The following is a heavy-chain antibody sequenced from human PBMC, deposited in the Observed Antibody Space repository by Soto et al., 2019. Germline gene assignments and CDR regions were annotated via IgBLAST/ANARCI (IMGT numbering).Heavy chain of an antibody. Sequence: QVQLQESGPGLVKPSETLSLTCIVSGGSIRSYYWSWIRQPPGKGLEWIGYIYYSGSTNYNPSLKSPVHMSVDTAKNELCLKRTYVTAADTAVYYCAELGGYGYLDYWGQGTLVTVSS. CDR2: IYYSGST. J-gene: IGHJ4*02. CDR3: AELGGYGYLDY. D-gene: IGHD1-26*01. CDR1: GGSIRSYY. V-gene: IGHV4-59*12.